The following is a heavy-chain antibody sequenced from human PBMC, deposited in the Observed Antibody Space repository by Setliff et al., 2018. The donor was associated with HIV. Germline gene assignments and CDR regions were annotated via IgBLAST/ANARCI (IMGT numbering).Heavy chain of an antibody. V-gene: IGHV1-18*01. CDR1: GYTFTNFG. CDR3: ARWSCGRATCYDSPYNWFEP. Sequence: EASVKVSCKASGYTFTNFGVGWVRQAPGQGLEWMGWVSPYNGHTKYAQRFQGRVTMSTDTSTSTIYMELTSLRSDDTAVYYCARWSCGRATCYDSPYNWFEPWGQGTLVTVSS. J-gene: IGHJ5*02. D-gene: IGHD2-2*01. CDR2: VSPYNGHT.